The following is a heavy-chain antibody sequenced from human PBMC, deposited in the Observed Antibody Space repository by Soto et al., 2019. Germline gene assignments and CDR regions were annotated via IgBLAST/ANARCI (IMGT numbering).Heavy chain of an antibody. CDR1: GFTFSSYG. J-gene: IGHJ4*02. V-gene: IGHV3-33*01. D-gene: IGHD3-9*01. CDR3: ARAHSDYDILAHFDY. CDR2: IWYDGSNK. Sequence: GGSLRLSCAASGFTFSSYGMHWVRQAPGKGLEWVAVIWYDGSNKYYADSVKGRFTISRDNSKNTLYLQMNSLRAEDTAVYYSARAHSDYDILAHFDYWGQGTLVTVSS.